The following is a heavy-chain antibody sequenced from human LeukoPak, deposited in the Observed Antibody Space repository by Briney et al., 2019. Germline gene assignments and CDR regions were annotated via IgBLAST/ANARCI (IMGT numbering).Heavy chain of an antibody. CDR1: GGSFSGYY. D-gene: IGHD3-16*01. Sequence: ESSETLSLTCAVYGGSFSGYYWSWIRQPPGKGLEWIGEINHSGSTNYNPSLKSRVTISVDTPKNQFSLKLRSVTAAATAVYYCARGRRDLVRLGELMRNWFDPWGQGTLVTVSS. CDR3: ARGRRDLVRLGELMRNWFDP. V-gene: IGHV4-34*01. J-gene: IGHJ5*02. CDR2: INHSGST.